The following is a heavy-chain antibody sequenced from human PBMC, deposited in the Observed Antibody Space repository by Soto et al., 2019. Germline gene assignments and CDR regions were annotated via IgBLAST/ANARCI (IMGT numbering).Heavy chain of an antibody. V-gene: IGHV1-8*01. CDR2: MNPDSGHT. D-gene: IGHD6-13*01. CDR1: GYIFTSYD. CDR3: ARGGSHSWPGLGH. J-gene: IGHJ4*02. Sequence: QVQLVQSGAEVKKPGASVKVSCKASGYIFTSYDINWVRQATGQGPEWMGWMNPDSGHTGFAQKFQGRITMTRNAAISTAYRELSSLRSEDTAVYYCARGGSHSWPGLGHWGQGTLVTVSS.